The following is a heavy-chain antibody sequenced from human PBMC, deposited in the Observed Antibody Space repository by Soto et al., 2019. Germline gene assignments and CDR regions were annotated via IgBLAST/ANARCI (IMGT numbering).Heavy chain of an antibody. J-gene: IGHJ4*02. D-gene: IGHD3-22*01. CDR2: INHSGST. CDR1: GGSFSGYY. CDR3: ARGRRRKPAHYYYDSSGPIDY. V-gene: IGHV4-34*01. Sequence: QVQLQQWGAGLLKPSETLSLTCAVYGGSFSGYYWSWIRQPPGKGLEWIGEINHSGSTNYNPSLKSRVTISVDTSKNQFSLKLSSVTAADTAVYYCARGRRRKPAHYYYDSSGPIDYWGQGTLVTVSS.